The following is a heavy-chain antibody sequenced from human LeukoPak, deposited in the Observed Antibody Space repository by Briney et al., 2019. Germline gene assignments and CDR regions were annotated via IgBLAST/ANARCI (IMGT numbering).Heavy chain of an antibody. D-gene: IGHD4-17*01. Sequence: SETLSLTCTVSGGSISSSSYYWGWIRQPPGTGLEWIGSIYYSGSTYYNPSLKSRVTISVDTSKNQFSLKLSSVTAADTAVYYCARTTTVTIGYWGQGTLVTVSS. CDR1: GGSISSSSYY. J-gene: IGHJ4*02. CDR3: ARTTTVTIGY. CDR2: IYYSGST. V-gene: IGHV4-39*01.